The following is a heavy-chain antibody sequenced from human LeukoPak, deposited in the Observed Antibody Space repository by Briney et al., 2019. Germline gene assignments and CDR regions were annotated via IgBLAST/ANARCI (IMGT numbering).Heavy chain of an antibody. CDR2: ISDGGDRT. J-gene: IGHJ4*02. D-gene: IGHD2-2*01. CDR1: GFTFSSRA. V-gene: IGHV3-23*01. Sequence: PGGSLRLSCAASGFTFSSRAMSWVRQAPGKGLEWVSAISDGGDRTYYADSVKGRFIVSRDNSKNTLYLQMNSLRAEDTAVYYCARAPTGGYCSSTSCFAGYFDYWGQGTLVTVSS. CDR3: ARAPTGGYCSSTSCFAGYFDY.